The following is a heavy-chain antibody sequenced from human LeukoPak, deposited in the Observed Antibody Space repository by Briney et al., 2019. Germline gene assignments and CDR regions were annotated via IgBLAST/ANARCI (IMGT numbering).Heavy chain of an antibody. CDR1: GFTFTNYN. Sequence: GGSLRLSCAASGFTFTNYNMNWVRQAPGKGLEWVSSISSSSSYIYYADSVKGRFTISRDNAKNSLYLQMNSLRAEDTAVYYCARGAHYYYDSSGYSYGDDYWGHGTLVTVSS. V-gene: IGHV3-21*01. J-gene: IGHJ4*01. CDR2: ISSSSSYI. D-gene: IGHD3-22*01. CDR3: ARGAHYYYDSSGYSYGDDY.